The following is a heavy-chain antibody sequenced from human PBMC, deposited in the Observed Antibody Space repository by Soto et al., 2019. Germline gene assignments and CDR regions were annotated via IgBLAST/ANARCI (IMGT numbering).Heavy chain of an antibody. V-gene: IGHV3-30*18. Sequence: GGSLRLSCAASGFTFSSYGMHWVRQAPGKGLEWVAVISYDGSNKYYADSVKGRFTISRDNSKNTLYLQMNSLRAEDTAVYYCAKDLSLYDSSGYYSVDYWGQGTLVTVSS. CDR1: GFTFSSYG. CDR3: AKDLSLYDSSGYYSVDY. CDR2: ISYDGSNK. D-gene: IGHD3-22*01. J-gene: IGHJ4*02.